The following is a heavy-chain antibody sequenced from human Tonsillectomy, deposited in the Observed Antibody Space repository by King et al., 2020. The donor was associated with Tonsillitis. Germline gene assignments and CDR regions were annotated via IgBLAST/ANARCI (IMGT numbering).Heavy chain of an antibody. CDR3: AKGAAAGPATEVDP. J-gene: IGHJ5*02. D-gene: IGHD6-13*01. Sequence: VQLVESGGGLVQPGGSLRLSCAASGFTFSSYAMSWVRQAPGKGLEWVSAISGSGDSRYYADSVKGRFIISRDNSKNTLFLQMHSLRAEDTAVYYCAKGAAAGPATEVDPWGQRTLVTVS. CDR2: ISGSGDSR. V-gene: IGHV3-23*04. CDR1: GFTFSSYA.